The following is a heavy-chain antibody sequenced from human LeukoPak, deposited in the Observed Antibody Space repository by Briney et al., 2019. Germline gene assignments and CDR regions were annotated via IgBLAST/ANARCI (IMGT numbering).Heavy chain of an antibody. CDR1: GGSISSYY. CDR2: IHYSGST. D-gene: IGHD3-22*01. V-gene: IGHV4-59*01. CDR3: ARGYYYDSSGYYYDRFDP. J-gene: IGHJ5*02. Sequence: SETLSLTCTVSGGSISSYYWSWIRQPPGKGLEWIGYIHYSGSTHYNPSLKSRVTISVDTSKNQVSLKLRSVTAADTAVYYCARGYYYDSSGYYYDRFDPWGQGTLVTVSS.